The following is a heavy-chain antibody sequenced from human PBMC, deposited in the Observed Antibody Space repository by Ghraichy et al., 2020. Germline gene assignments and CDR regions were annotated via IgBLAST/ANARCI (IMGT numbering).Heavy chain of an antibody. CDR3: ARISAERGYSYGPGYYYYYMDV. Sequence: GGSLRLSCAASGFTFSSYSMNWVRQAPGKGLEWVSSISSSSSYIYYADSVKGRFTISRDNAKNSLYLQMNSLRAEDTAVYYCARISAERGYSYGPGYYYYYMDVWGKGTTVTVSS. J-gene: IGHJ6*03. CDR2: ISSSSSYI. D-gene: IGHD5-18*01. CDR1: GFTFSSYS. V-gene: IGHV3-21*01.